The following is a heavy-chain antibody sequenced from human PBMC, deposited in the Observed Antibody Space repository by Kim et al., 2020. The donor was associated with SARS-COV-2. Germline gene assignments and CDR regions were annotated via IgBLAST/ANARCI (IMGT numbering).Heavy chain of an antibody. CDR1: GYTFTSYA. V-gene: IGHV1-3*01. CDR2: INAGSGNT. J-gene: IGHJ4*02. CDR3: ASMYDRSGYYYDVGY. D-gene: IGHD3-22*01. Sequence: ASVKVSCKASGYTFTSYAMHWVRQAPGQRLEWMGWINAGSGNTKYSQKFQGRVTITRDTSASTAYMELSSLRSEDTAVYYCASMYDRSGYYYDVGYWGQG.